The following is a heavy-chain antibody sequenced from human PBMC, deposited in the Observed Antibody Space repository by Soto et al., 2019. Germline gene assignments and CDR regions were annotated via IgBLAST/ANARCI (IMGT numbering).Heavy chain of an antibody. D-gene: IGHD3-10*01. CDR1: GFTFISYG. V-gene: IGHV3-30*18. CDR2: ISYDGSNK. CDR3: AKGGITMVRGVIIRWGFDY. Sequence: WGSLRLSRAASGFTFISYGMHWVRQAPGKGLEGVAVISYDGSNKYYADSVKGRFTISRDNSKNTLYLQMNSLRAEDTAVYYCAKGGITMVRGVIIRWGFDYWGQGTLVTVSS. J-gene: IGHJ4*02.